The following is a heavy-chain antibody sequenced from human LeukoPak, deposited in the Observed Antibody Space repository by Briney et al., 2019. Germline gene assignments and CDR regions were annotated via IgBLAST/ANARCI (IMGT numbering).Heavy chain of an antibody. CDR1: GYTFTGYY. CDR3: ARDRHYYDSSGHFDY. V-gene: IGHV1-2*06. Sequence: ASVKVSCKASGYTFTGYYMHWVRQAPGQGLEWMGRINPNSGGTSYAQKFQGRVTMTRDTSISTAYMELSRLRPDDTAVYYCARDRHYYDSSGHFDYWGQGTLVTVSS. D-gene: IGHD3-22*01. J-gene: IGHJ4*02. CDR2: INPNSGGT.